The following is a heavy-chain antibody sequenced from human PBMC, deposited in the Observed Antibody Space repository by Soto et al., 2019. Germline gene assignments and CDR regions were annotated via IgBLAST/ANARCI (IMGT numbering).Heavy chain of an antibody. CDR3: VREDGKVGTNSAFDY. V-gene: IGHV3-21*01. J-gene: IGHJ4*02. D-gene: IGHD1-26*01. CDR1: GITFSTYT. Sequence: EVQVVESGGDLVKPGGSLRLSCASSGITFSTYTMNWVRQAPGKGLEWVSSINGRGNYIYYAESVKGRFTISRDNAKNSLYLQMDRLRAEDTALYYCVREDGKVGTNSAFDYWGLGALVTVSS. CDR2: INGRGNYI.